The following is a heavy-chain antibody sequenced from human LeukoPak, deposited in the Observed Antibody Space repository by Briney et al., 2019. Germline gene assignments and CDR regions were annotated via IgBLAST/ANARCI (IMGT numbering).Heavy chain of an antibody. CDR1: GFTYSSNA. D-gene: IGHD5-18*01. CDR3: AKGEGIQLLFDY. J-gene: IGHJ4*02. Sequence: GGSLRLSCAASGFTYSSNAMSWVRPAQGQGLDSISAISGSGGSTYYADSVKGRFTISRDNSKNTLYLQMNSLRAEDTAVYYCAKGEGIQLLFDYWGQGTLVTVSS. V-gene: IGHV3-23*01. CDR2: ISGSGGST.